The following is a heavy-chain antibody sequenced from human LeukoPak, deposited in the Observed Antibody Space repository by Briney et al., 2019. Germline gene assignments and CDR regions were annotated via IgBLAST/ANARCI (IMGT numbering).Heavy chain of an antibody. CDR2: IYYSGST. CDR3: ARDHYGGNSWWYFDL. V-gene: IGHV4-59*01. Sequence: SETLSLNCSVSRASMDRVHWAWIRQSPGKGLEWIGYIYYSGSTNYNPSLKSRVTISVDTSKNQFSLKLSSVTAADTAVYYCARDHYGGNSWWYFDLWGRGTLVTVSS. D-gene: IGHD4-23*01. J-gene: IGHJ2*01. CDR1: RASMDRVH.